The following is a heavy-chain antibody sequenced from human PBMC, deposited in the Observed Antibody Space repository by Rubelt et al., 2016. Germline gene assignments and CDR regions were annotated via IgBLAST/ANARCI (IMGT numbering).Heavy chain of an antibody. CDR1: GFSFRSYS. D-gene: IGHD1-1*01. CDR3: AREDPYQATTKEDGMDV. CDR2: ISSTSGTL. Sequence: EVRLVESGGGLVQPGGSLRLSCAASGFSFRSYSMNWVRQAPGKGLEWIAYISSTSGTLSYAASVKGRFTVARDNAINSMYLQMRGLRAEDTAIYYCAREDPYQATTKEDGMDVWGPGTTVTVSS. V-gene: IGHV3-48*01. J-gene: IGHJ6*02.